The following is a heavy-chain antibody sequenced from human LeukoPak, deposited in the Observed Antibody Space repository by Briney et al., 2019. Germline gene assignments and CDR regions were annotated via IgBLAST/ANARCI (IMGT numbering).Heavy chain of an antibody. J-gene: IGHJ4*02. CDR1: GGSISSDY. CDR3: ARGKVARFDY. D-gene: IGHD2-15*01. Sequence: SETLSLTCTVSGGSISSDYWTWIRQPPGKGLEWIGYIDYSGSTNYNPSLKSRVSIAVHTSKKQFSLKVSSVTAADTAVYYCARGKVARFDYWGQGTLVTVSS. CDR2: IDYSGST. V-gene: IGHV4-59*01.